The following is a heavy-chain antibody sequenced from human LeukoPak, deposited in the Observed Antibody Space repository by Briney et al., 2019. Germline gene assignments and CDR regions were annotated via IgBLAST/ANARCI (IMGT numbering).Heavy chain of an antibody. CDR2: IYYSGNT. J-gene: IGHJ4*02. D-gene: IGHD2-2*01. V-gene: IGHV4-39*01. Sequence: SETLSLTCTVSGGSISSSSHYWGWIRQPPGKGLEWIGSIYYSGNTYYNPSLRSRVTTSVDTSKNRFSLKLSSVTAADTAVYYCARLGIEYCSSTSCSRTAFDYWGQGTLVTVSS. CDR3: ARLGIEYCSSTSCSRTAFDY. CDR1: GGSISSSSHY.